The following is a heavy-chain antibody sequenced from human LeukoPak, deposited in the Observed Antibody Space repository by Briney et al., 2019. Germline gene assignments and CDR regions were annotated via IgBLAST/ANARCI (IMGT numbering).Heavy chain of an antibody. CDR2: IYYSGST. J-gene: IGHJ4*02. CDR1: GGSLSSYY. V-gene: IGHV4-59*01. Sequence: SETLSLTCTVSGGSLSSYYWSWIRQPPGKGLEWIGYIYYSGSTNYNPSLKSRVTISVDTSKNQFSLKLSSVTAADTAVYYCARNVGEGYCSSTSCYYFDYWGQGTLVTVSS. CDR3: ARNVGEGYCSSTSCYYFDY. D-gene: IGHD2-2*01.